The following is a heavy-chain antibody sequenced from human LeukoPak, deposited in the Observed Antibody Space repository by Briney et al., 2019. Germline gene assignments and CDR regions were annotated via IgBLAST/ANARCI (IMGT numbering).Heavy chain of an antibody. CDR1: GGSISSYY. CDR3: ARDDYDILTGYYEVMDV. V-gene: IGHV4-38-2*02. Sequence: SETLSLTCTVSGGSISSYYWSWIRQPPGKGLEWIGSIYHSGSTYYNPSLKSRVTISVDTSKNQFSLKLSSVTAADTAVYYCARDDYDILTGYYEVMDVWGKGTTVTVSS. D-gene: IGHD3-9*01. J-gene: IGHJ6*03. CDR2: IYHSGST.